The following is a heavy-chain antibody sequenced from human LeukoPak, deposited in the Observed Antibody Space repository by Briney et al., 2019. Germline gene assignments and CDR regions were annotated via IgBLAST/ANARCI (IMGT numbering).Heavy chain of an antibody. CDR1: GFTFSTYA. D-gene: IGHD5-12*01. Sequence: GGSLRLSCAASGFTFSTYAMRWVRQAPGKGLEGVSGISGSGGTTYYADSVKGRCTISRDNSGNTLYLQMNSLRAEDTAIYYCAKVITNKYSGFDYWGQGTLVTVSS. CDR2: ISGSGGTT. CDR3: AKVITNKYSGFDY. V-gene: IGHV3-23*01. J-gene: IGHJ4*02.